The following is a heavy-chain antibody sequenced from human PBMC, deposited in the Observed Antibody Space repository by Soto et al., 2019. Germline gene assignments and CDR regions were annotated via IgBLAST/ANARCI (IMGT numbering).Heavy chain of an antibody. D-gene: IGHD4-17*01. CDR2: IYYSGST. Sequence: PSETLSLTCAVYGGSFSGYYWSWIRQPPGKGLEWIGYIYYSGSTYYNPSLKSRVTISVDTSKNQFSLKLGSVTAADTAVYYCAREGLYYGDLRWGQGTLVTVSS. CDR1: GGSFSGYY. V-gene: IGHV4-30-4*01. CDR3: AREGLYYGDLR. J-gene: IGHJ4*02.